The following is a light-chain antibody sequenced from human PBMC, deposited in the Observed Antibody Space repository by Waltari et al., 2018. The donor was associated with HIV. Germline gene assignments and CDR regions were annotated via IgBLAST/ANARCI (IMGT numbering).Light chain of an antibody. J-gene: IGLJ1*01. V-gene: IGLV3-21*02. Sequence: SYVLTQPPSVSVAPGQTARITCGGNNIGSKSVQWYQQKPGQAPVLVVSDDSGRPSGIPERFSGSNSGNTATLTISWVEAGDEADYYCQVWGGNSDLYVFGPGTTVTVL. CDR3: QVWGGNSDLYV. CDR1: NIGSKS. CDR2: DDS.